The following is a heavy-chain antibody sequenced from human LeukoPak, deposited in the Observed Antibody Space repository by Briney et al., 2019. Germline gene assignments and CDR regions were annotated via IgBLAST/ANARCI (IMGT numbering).Heavy chain of an antibody. CDR1: GYTFTVYY. J-gene: IGHJ4*02. D-gene: IGHD7-27*01. CDR2: INPDSGAS. V-gene: IGHV1-2*02. CDR3: AREAGDLRDYLDY. Sequence: ASVTVSFTASGYTFTVYYIYWVRQAPGQGLEGVGWINPDSGASNYAQKFQGRVTMTRDTSISTAYMEMSRLRSDDTAVYYCAREAGDLRDYLDYWGQGTLVTVSS.